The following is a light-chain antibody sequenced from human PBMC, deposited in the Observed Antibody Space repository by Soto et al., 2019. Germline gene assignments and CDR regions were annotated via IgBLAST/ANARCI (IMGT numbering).Light chain of an antibody. Sequence: DIVMTQSPDSLAVSLGERATINCKSSQSVLYSSNNKNYLAWYQQKPGQPPKLLIYWASTRESGVPDRFSGSGSGTDFTLTISSLQAEDVAVYYCQQYYRTPPYTFGQRTTLEIK. J-gene: IGKJ2*01. CDR2: WAS. CDR3: QQYYRTPPYT. V-gene: IGKV4-1*01. CDR1: QSVLYSSNNKNY.